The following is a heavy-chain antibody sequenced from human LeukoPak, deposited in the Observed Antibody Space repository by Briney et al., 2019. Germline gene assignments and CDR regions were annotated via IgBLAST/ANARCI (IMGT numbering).Heavy chain of an antibody. Sequence: PGRSLRLSCAASGFTFDDFAIHWVRQAPGKGLEWVSGISWNGGSIEYADSVKGRFTISRDNAKNSLYLQMNSLRAEDTAVYYCAGSLVVTTMFDYWGQGTLVTVSS. CDR2: ISWNGGSI. D-gene: IGHD2-21*02. CDR1: GFTFDDFA. V-gene: IGHV3-9*01. CDR3: AGSLVVTTMFDY. J-gene: IGHJ4*02.